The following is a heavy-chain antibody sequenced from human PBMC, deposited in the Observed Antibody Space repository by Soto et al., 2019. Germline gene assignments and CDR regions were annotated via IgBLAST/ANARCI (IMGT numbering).Heavy chain of an antibody. V-gene: IGHV3-13*01. CDR3: ARGRYCSSTSCPVAFDI. CDR1: GFTFSSYD. J-gene: IGHJ3*02. Sequence: EVQLVESGGGLVQPGGSLSLSCAASGFTFSSYDMHWVRQATGKGLAWVSAIGTAGDTYYPGSLKCRFTISRENAKNSLYLHMNRMRAGDTAVESCARGRYCSSTSCPVAFDIWGQGTMVTVSS. D-gene: IGHD2-2*01. CDR2: IGTAGDT.